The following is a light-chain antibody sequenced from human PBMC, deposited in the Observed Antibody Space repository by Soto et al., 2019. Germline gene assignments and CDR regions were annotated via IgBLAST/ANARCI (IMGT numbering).Light chain of an antibody. CDR1: QSINGW. CDR2: AAS. V-gene: IGKV1-5*01. J-gene: IGKJ1*01. CDR3: QQYYSFPRT. Sequence: DIQMTQSPSTLSASVGDRVVITCRASQSINGWLAWYQQKPGKAPELLIYAASNLQSGVPSRFSGSGSGTDFTLTISCLQSEDFATYYCQQYYSFPRTFGQGTKVDIK.